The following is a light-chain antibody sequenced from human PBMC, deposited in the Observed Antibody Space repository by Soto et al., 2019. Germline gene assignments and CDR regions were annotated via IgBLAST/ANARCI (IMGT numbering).Light chain of an antibody. V-gene: IGKV3-11*01. Sequence: EIVLTQSPATLSLSPGERATLSCRASQSVSSYLAWYQQKPCQAPRLLIYDASNRATGIPARFSGSGSGTDFTLTISRLEPEDFAVYYCQQRSNWPPTFGQGTKVEIK. CDR2: DAS. CDR3: QQRSNWPPT. CDR1: QSVSSY. J-gene: IGKJ1*01.